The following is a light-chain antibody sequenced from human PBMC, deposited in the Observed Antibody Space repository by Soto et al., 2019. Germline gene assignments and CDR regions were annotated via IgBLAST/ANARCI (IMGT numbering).Light chain of an antibody. J-gene: IGLJ2*01. V-gene: IGLV2-14*01. CDR1: SGDIGGYNF. Sequence: QSVLTQPASVSGSPGQSITISCIGTSGDIGGYNFVSWYQQYPGKAPKLMIYEVSDRPSGVSNRFSGSKSGSTASLTISGLQAEDEADYYCSSFTSTCTVVFGGGTKVTVL. CDR3: SSFTSTCTVV. CDR2: EVS.